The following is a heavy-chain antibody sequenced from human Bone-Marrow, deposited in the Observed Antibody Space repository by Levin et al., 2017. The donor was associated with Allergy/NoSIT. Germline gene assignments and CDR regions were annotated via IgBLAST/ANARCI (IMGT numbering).Heavy chain of an antibody. D-gene: IGHD2-2*01. V-gene: IGHV3-74*01. Sequence: PGGSLRLSCAASGFTFSNHWMHWVRQTPGKGLEFVSRVNTDGSTTTYANSVKGRFSVSRDNAKNTLYLQMNSLRAEDTAVYYCARGCRSVNCYGEPSDCWGQGTLVTVSS. CDR1: GFTFSNHW. CDR3: ARGCRSVNCYGEPSDC. CDR2: VNTDGSTT. J-gene: IGHJ4*02.